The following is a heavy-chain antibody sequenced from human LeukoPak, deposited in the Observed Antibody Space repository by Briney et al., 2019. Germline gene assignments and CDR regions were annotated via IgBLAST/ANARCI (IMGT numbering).Heavy chain of an antibody. D-gene: IGHD3-10*01. CDR3: ESDRKAGYYYGSGPYWGY. CDR2: INPNSGGT. Sequence: GASVKVSCKASGYTFTGYYMHWVRQAPGQGLEWMGWINPNSGGTNYAQKFQGRVTMTRDTSISTAYMELSRLRSDDPPVSYCESDRKAGYYYGSGPYWGYWGQGTLVTVSS. CDR1: GYTFTGYY. J-gene: IGHJ4*02. V-gene: IGHV1-2*02.